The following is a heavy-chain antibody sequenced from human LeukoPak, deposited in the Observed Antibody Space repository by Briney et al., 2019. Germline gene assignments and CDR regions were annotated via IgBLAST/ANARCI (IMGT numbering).Heavy chain of an antibody. CDR1: GGSFSGYY. Sequence: SETLSLTCAVYGGSFSGYYWSWIRQPPGKGLEWIGEINHSGSTNYNPSLKSRVTISVDTSKNQFSLKLSSVTAADTAVYYCARGLEMATINPRQFIDYWGQGTLVTVSS. D-gene: IGHD5-12*01. J-gene: IGHJ4*02. CDR3: ARGLEMATINPRQFIDY. CDR2: INHSGST. V-gene: IGHV4-34*01.